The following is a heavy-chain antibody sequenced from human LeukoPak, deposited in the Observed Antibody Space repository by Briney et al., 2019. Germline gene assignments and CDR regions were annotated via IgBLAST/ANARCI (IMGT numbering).Heavy chain of an antibody. D-gene: IGHD1-26*01. CDR3: ARGAYSGSYYGSH. CDR2: INPNSGDT. J-gene: IGHJ4*02. V-gene: IGHV1-2*06. CDR1: GYTFTGYY. Sequence: ASVKVSCKASGYTFTGYYMHWVRQAPGQGLEWMGRINPNSGDTNYAQQLQGRVTMTRDTSISTAYMELNRLGSDDTAVYYCARGAYSGSYYGSHWGQGTLLTVSS.